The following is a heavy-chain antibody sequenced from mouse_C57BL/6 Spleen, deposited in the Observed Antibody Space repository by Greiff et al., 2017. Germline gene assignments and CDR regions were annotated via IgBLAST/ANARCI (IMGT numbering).Heavy chain of an antibody. V-gene: IGHV1-85*01. Sequence: QVQLKQSGPELVKPGASVKLSCKASGYTFTSYDINWVKQRPGQGLEWIGWIYPRDGSTKYNEKFKGKGTLTVDTSSSTAYMELHSLTSEDSAVYFCARKSYYYGSSYGYFDVWGTGTTVTVSS. CDR1: GYTFTSYD. D-gene: IGHD1-1*01. J-gene: IGHJ1*03. CDR3: ARKSYYYGSSYGYFDV. CDR2: IYPRDGST.